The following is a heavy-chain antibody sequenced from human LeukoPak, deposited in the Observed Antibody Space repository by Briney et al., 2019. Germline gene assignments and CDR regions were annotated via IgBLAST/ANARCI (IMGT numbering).Heavy chain of an antibody. V-gene: IGHV4-34*01. CDR1: GGSFSGYY. D-gene: IGHD1-26*01. Sequence: PSETLSLTCAVYGGSFSGYYWNWIRQPPGKGLEWIGEINHIGSTNYNPSLKSRVAISADTSKNQVSLRLSSVTAADTAVYYCATTFSGSFYGFLDYWGQGTLVIVSS. J-gene: IGHJ4*02. CDR3: ATTFSGSFYGFLDY. CDR2: INHIGST.